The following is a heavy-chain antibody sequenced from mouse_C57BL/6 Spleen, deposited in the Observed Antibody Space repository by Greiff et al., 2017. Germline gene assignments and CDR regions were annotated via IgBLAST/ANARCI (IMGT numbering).Heavy chain of an antibody. CDR1: GYSITSGYY. CDR2: ISYDGSN. V-gene: IGHV3-6*01. D-gene: IGHD2-2*01. CDR3: ARVLYGYDPYYFDY. J-gene: IGHJ2*01. Sequence: EVQLQESGPGLVKPSQSLSLTCSVTGYSITSGYYWNWIRQFPGNKLEWMGYISYDGSNNYNPSLKNRISITRDTSKNQFFLKLNSVTTEDTATYYCARVLYGYDPYYFDYWGQGTTLTVSS.